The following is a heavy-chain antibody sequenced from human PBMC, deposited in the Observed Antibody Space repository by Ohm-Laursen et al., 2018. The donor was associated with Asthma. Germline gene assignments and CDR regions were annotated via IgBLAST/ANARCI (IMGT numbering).Heavy chain of an antibody. CDR2: ISWNSGSI. CDR3: AKDGGREWVRYYFDY. V-gene: IGHV3-9*01. D-gene: IGHD5-12*01. J-gene: IGHJ4*02. CDR1: GFTFDDYA. Sequence: SLRLSCSASGFTFDDYAMHWVRQAPGKGLEWVSGISWNSGSIGYADSVKGRFTISRDNAKNSLYLQMNSLRAEDTAVYYCAKDGGREWVRYYFDYWGQGTLVTVSS.